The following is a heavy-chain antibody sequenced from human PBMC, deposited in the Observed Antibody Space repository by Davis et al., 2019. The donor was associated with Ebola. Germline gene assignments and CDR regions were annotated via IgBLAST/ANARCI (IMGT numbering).Heavy chain of an antibody. CDR2: ISSSSNYI. J-gene: IGHJ3*02. Sequence: GGSLRLSCAASGFTFTTHWMHWIRQAPGKGLEWVSSISSSSNYIYYADSMKGRFTISRDNAKNSLFLQMNSLRAEDTAVYYCAAADIVVVVDGTSYPHAFDTWGQGTVVTVSS. V-gene: IGHV3-21*01. CDR3: AAADIVVVVDGTSYPHAFDT. CDR1: GFTFTTHW. D-gene: IGHD2-15*01.